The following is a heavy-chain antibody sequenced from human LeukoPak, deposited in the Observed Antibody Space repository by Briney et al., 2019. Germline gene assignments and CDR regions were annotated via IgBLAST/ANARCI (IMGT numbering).Heavy chain of an antibody. V-gene: IGHV1-8*01. CDR1: GYTFSNYD. J-gene: IGHJ4*02. CDR3: VRGPPNWGFDY. D-gene: IGHD7-27*01. CDR2: MGSNSGDT. Sequence: GASVTVSCKASGYTFSNYDINWVRQATGQGLERMGWMGSNSGDTGYAQKFQGRVTMTRDTFISTAYMELNNVRSEDTAVYYCVRGPPNWGFDYWGLGTLVTVSS.